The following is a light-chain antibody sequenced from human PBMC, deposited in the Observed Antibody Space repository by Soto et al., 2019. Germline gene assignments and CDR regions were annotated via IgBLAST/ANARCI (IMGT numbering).Light chain of an antibody. CDR1: QSVSSN. V-gene: IGKV3-15*01. CDR2: GAS. J-gene: IGKJ2*01. CDR3: QQYNRCPPST. Sequence: EIVMTQSPATLSVSPGERATLSCRASQSVSSNLAWYQQKPGQAPRLLISGASTRATGIPGRFSGSGSGTEFTLTISSLQSEDFVVYYCQQYNRCPPSTLGQGTKLEIK.